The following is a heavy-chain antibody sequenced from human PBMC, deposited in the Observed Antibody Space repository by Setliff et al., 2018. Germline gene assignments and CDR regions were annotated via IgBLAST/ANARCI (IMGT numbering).Heavy chain of an antibody. CDR1: GGTFSSYG. CDR2: TIPIFGTT. D-gene: IGHD5-18*01. Sequence: SVKVSCKASGGTFSSYGISWVRQAPGQGLEWMGGTIPIFGTTNYAQKFQGRVSIITDESTSTAYMELSSLTSADTAVYYCAREGVDTRSSTDYRYYMDVWGKGTTVTVSS. J-gene: IGHJ6*03. CDR3: AREGVDTRSSTDYRYYMDV. V-gene: IGHV1-69*05.